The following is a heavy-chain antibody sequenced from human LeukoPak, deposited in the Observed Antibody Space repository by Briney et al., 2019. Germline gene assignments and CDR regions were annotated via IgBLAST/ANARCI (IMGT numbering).Heavy chain of an antibody. D-gene: IGHD6-19*01. CDR3: ASVTYSSGWYAPGFDP. V-gene: IGHV1-18*01. J-gene: IGHJ5*02. Sequence: ASVKVSCKASGYTFTSYGISWVRQAPGQGLEWMGWISAYNGNTNYAQKLQGRVTMTTDTSTSTAYMELRSLRSDATAVYYCASVTYSSGWYAPGFDPWGQGTLVTVSS. CDR1: GYTFTSYG. CDR2: ISAYNGNT.